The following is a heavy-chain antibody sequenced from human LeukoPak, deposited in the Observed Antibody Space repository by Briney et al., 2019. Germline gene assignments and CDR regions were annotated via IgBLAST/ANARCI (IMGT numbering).Heavy chain of an antibody. Sequence: GASVKVSCKASGGTFSSYAISWVRQAPGQGLEWMGRIIPILGIANYAQKFQGRVTITADKSTSTAYMELSSLRSEDTAVYYCARVYSSDRGSSWPLGLCYFDYWGQGTLVTVSS. CDR1: GGTFSSYA. J-gene: IGHJ4*02. D-gene: IGHD6-13*01. V-gene: IGHV1-69*04. CDR3: ARVYSSDRGSSWPLGLCYFDY. CDR2: IIPILGIA.